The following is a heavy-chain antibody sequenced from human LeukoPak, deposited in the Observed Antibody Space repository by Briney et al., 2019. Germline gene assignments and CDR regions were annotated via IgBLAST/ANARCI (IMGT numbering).Heavy chain of an antibody. V-gene: IGHV1-69*05. CDR1: EGTFSSYA. CDR2: IIPIFGTA. CDR3: ARAPSGSRDFDY. J-gene: IGHJ4*02. Sequence: ASVKVSCKASEGTFSSYAISWVRQAPGQGLEWMGRIIPIFGTANYAQKFQGRVTITTDESTSTAYMELSSLRSEDTAVYYCARAPSGSRDFDYWGQGTLVTVSS. D-gene: IGHD1-26*01.